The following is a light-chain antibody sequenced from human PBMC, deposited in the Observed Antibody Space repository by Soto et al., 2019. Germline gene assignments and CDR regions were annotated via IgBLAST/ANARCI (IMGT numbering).Light chain of an antibody. Sequence: EIVLTQSPATLSLSPGERATLSCRASQSVSSYLAWYQQKPGQAPRLLIYDASSRATGIPARFSGSGSGTDFTLTISSLEPEDFAVYYCQQRSNWPLFTFGPGTKVDI. J-gene: IGKJ3*01. CDR1: QSVSSY. CDR2: DAS. V-gene: IGKV3-11*01. CDR3: QQRSNWPLFT.